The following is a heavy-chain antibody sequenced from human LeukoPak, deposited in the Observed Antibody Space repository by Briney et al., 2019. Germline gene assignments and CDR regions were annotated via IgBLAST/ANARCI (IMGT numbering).Heavy chain of an antibody. CDR1: GFTFSRYW. Sequence: GGSLRLSCAASGFTFSRYWMSWVRQAPGKGLEWVANIKQDGSEKYYVDAVKGRFTISRDNAKNSLYLQMNSLRAEDTAVYYCATHGSYWYFDLWGRGTLVTVSS. CDR2: IKQDGSEK. V-gene: IGHV3-7*01. D-gene: IGHD1-26*01. J-gene: IGHJ2*01. CDR3: ATHGSYWYFDL.